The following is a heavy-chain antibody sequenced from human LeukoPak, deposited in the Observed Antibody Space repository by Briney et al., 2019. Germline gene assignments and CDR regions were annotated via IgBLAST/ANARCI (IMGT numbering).Heavy chain of an antibody. CDR3: ARDRGGSGSYQH. Sequence: GGSLRLSCAASGFTFSSYSMNWVRQAPEKGLEWVSSISSSSSYIYYADSVKGRFTISRDNAKNSLYLQMNSLRAEDTAVYYCARDRGGSGSYQHWGQGTLVTVSS. CDR1: GFTFSSYS. V-gene: IGHV3-21*01. CDR2: ISSSSSYI. J-gene: IGHJ1*01. D-gene: IGHD6-19*01.